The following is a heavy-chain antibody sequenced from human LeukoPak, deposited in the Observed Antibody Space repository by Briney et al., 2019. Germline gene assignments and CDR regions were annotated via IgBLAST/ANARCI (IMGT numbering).Heavy chain of an antibody. CDR3: ARDPSARVRGMTSDPFDI. D-gene: IGHD3-10*01. CDR1: GFSFSGYS. V-gene: IGHV3-21*01. J-gene: IGHJ3*02. CDR2: ISSTSSYK. Sequence: GGSLRLSCAASGFSFSGYSFNWVRQAPGKGLEWVSSISSTSSYKEYADSVVGRFTISRDNAENSLFLQMHDLRVEDTAVYYCARDPSARVRGMTSDPFDIWGQGTMVTVSA.